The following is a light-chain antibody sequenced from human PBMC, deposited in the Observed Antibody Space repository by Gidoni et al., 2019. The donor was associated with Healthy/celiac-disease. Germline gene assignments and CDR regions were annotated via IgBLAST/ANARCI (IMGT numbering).Light chain of an antibody. CDR3: QQYNSYSTT. CDR1: QSISSW. J-gene: IGKJ4*01. CDR2: KAS. Sequence: IQVTQSPSPLSASVGDRVTITCRASQSISSWLAWYQQKPGKAPKLLIYKASSLESGVPSRFSGSGSGTEFTLTISSLQPDDFATYYCQQYNSYSTTFGGGTKVEIK. V-gene: IGKV1-5*03.